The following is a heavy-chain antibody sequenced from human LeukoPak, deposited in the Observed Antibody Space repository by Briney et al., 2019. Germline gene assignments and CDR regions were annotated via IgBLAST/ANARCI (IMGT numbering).Heavy chain of an antibody. CDR1: GGSISSYY. V-gene: IGHV4-59*01. J-gene: IGHJ4*02. Sequence: SETLSLTCTVSGGSISSYYWSWIRQPPGKGLEWIGYIYNSGNTNYNPSLKSRVTISVATSKNQLSLKLSSVTAADTAVYYCARGQSSGWYHGDNWGQGTLVIVSS. CDR2: IYNSGNT. D-gene: IGHD6-19*01. CDR3: ARGQSSGWYHGDN.